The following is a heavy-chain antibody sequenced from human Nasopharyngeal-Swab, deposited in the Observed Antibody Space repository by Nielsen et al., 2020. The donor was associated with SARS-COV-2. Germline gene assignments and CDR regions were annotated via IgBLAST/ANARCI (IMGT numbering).Heavy chain of an antibody. CDR2: IYYSGST. J-gene: IGHJ6*03. CDR3: AREGQQLVLGDMDV. Sequence: AETLSLTCTVSGGSISSSSYYWGWIRQPPGKGLEWIGSIYYSGSTYYNPSLKRRVTISVDTSKNQFSLKLSSGTAADTAVYYCAREGQQLVLGDMDVWGKGTTVTVSS. D-gene: IGHD6-13*01. V-gene: IGHV4-39*07. CDR1: GGSISSSSYY.